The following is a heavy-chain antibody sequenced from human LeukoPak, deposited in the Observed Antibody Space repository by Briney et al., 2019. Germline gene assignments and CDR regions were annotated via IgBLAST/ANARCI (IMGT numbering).Heavy chain of an antibody. Sequence: SETLSLTCTVSGGFLNSGGYYWTWIRQLPGKGLDWIGSIYYSGTTSYNSSLKSRVTMSVDTSKNQFSLNLISMTAADTAVYYCARGWGWLEPWGQGTLVTVSS. J-gene: IGHJ5*02. CDR1: GGFLNSGGYY. CDR2: IYYSGTT. D-gene: IGHD3-16*01. CDR3: ARGWGWLEP. V-gene: IGHV4-31*03.